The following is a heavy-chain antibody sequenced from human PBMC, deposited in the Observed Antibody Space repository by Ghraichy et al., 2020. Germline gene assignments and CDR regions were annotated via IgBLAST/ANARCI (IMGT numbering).Heavy chain of an antibody. Sequence: ASVKVSCKASGYTFTNYDINWVRQATGQGLEWMGWMNPKSGNTGNAQKFQGRVTMTRNTSISTAYMELSSLRSEETAVYYCARGPGYSSGRGGGMDVWGQWTTVTVSS. V-gene: IGHV1-8*01. CDR3: ARGPGYSSGRGGGMDV. D-gene: IGHD6-19*01. J-gene: IGHJ6*02. CDR1: GYTFTNYD. CDR2: MNPKSGNT.